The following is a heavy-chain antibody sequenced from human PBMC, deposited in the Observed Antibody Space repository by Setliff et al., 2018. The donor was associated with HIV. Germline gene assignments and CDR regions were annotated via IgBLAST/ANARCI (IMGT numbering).Heavy chain of an antibody. Sequence: PSETLSLTCTVSGDSISSGGYYWGWIRQPPGKGLDWIGSIYHRGSTYYNPSLKSRVTISVDTSKNQFSLELSSVTAADTAIFYCARHSGGDQLLREFDYWRQGTLVTVAS. J-gene: IGHJ4*02. CDR1: GDSISSGGYY. D-gene: IGHD2-2*01. CDR2: IYHRGST. CDR3: ARHSGGDQLLREFDY. V-gene: IGHV4-39*01.